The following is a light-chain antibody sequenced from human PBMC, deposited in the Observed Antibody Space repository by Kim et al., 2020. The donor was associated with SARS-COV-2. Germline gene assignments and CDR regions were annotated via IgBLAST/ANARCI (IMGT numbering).Light chain of an antibody. CDR1: QSVSSN. Sequence: EIVMTQSPATLSVSPGKRATLSCRASQSVSSNLAWYQQKPGHAPRLLIYGASTRATGIPARFSGSGSGTEFTLTISSLQSEDFAVYYCQQYNNWPRTFGQGTKVDIK. V-gene: IGKV3-15*01. J-gene: IGKJ1*01. CDR3: QQYNNWPRT. CDR2: GAS.